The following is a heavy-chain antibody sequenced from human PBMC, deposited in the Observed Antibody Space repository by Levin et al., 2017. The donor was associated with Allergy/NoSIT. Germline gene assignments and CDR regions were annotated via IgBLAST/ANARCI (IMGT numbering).Heavy chain of an antibody. CDR2: INHSGST. CDR3: ARDTVVATIRVDAFDI. V-gene: IGHV4-34*01. D-gene: IGHD5-12*01. J-gene: IGHJ3*02. CDR1: GGSFSGYY. Sequence: SQTLSLTCAVYGGSFSGYYWNWIRPPPGKGLEWIGEINHSGSTNYNPSLKSRVTISVDTSKNQFSLKLSSVTAADTAVYYCARDTVVATIRVDAFDIWGQGTMVTVSS.